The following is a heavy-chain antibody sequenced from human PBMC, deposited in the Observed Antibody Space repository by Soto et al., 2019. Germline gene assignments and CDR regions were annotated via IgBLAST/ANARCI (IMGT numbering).Heavy chain of an antibody. CDR1: GGSFSGYY. V-gene: IGHV4-34*01. D-gene: IGHD4-17*01. J-gene: IGHJ4*02. CDR3: ARGRYGDYWHCRY. CDR2: INHSGSN. Sequence: QVQLQQWGAGLLKPSETLSLTCAVYGGSFSGYYWSWIRQPPGKGLKWIGEINHSGSNNYNPSLPSLVTISPDTSKNQLSLKLSTVTAADTAVDYCARGRYGDYWHCRYWGQGTLVTVAS.